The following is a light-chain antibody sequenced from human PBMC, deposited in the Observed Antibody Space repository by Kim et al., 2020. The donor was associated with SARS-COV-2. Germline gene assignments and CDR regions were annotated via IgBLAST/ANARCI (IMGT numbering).Light chain of an antibody. Sequence: SSELTQDPAMSVALGQTVRITCQGDSLRSYYASWYQQKPGQAPVLVIYGKNNRPSGIPDRFSGSSSGNTASLTITGAQAEDEADYYCNSRDSSGNHLVFGTGTKVTVL. CDR2: GKN. J-gene: IGLJ1*01. V-gene: IGLV3-19*01. CDR1: SLRSYY. CDR3: NSRDSSGNHLV.